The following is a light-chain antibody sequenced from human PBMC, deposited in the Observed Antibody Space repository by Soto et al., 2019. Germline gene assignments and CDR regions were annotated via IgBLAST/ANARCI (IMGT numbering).Light chain of an antibody. Sequence: QSVLTQPPSVSGAPGQRVTISCTGSSSNIGAGYDVHWYQQLPGTAPKLLMYGNSNRPSGVPDRFSGSKSGTSASLAITGLQAEDDDDYYCQSYDSSLSGSVFGGGTKLTVL. CDR2: GNS. J-gene: IGLJ3*02. V-gene: IGLV1-40*01. CDR1: SSNIGAGYD. CDR3: QSYDSSLSGSV.